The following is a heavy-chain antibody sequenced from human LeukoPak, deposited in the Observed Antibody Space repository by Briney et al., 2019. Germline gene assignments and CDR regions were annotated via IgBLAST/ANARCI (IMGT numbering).Heavy chain of an antibody. D-gene: IGHD1-26*01. Sequence: GGSLRLSCAASGFTFSNYWMSWVRQAPGKGLEWVANMRQDGGETYYVDSVKGRFTISRDNAKNSLYLQMNSLRGEDTAVYYCARDKILGATHFDYWGQGALVTVSS. V-gene: IGHV3-7*01. CDR3: ARDKILGATHFDY. CDR1: GFTFSNYW. J-gene: IGHJ4*02. CDR2: MRQDGGET.